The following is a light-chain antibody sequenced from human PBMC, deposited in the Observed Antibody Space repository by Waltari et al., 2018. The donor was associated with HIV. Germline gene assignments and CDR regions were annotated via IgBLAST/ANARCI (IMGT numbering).Light chain of an antibody. CDR2: EVL. J-gene: IGLJ2*01. Sequence: SALTQPPSASASPGQSATISCTGTSSDIGDYDYASWYQHQPGEAPKLLIYEVLNRPSGVPHRFSGSKSGNTASLTVSGLQAEDEADYYCSSYGGNSNVIFGGGTKLTVL. CDR3: SSYGGNSNVI. CDR1: SSDIGDYDY. V-gene: IGLV2-8*01.